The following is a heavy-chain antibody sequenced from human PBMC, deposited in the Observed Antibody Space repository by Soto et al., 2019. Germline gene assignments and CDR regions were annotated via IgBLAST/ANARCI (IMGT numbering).Heavy chain of an antibody. Sequence: AGGSLRLACAASGFTFSSYAMRWVRQAPGKGLEWVSAISGSGGSTYYADSVKGRFTISRDNSKNTLYLQMNSLRAEDTAVYYCAKGEDYYDSSGYSSFDYWGQGTLVTVSS. CDR3: AKGEDYYDSSGYSSFDY. J-gene: IGHJ4*02. V-gene: IGHV3-23*01. CDR2: ISGSGGST. D-gene: IGHD3-22*01. CDR1: GFTFSSYA.